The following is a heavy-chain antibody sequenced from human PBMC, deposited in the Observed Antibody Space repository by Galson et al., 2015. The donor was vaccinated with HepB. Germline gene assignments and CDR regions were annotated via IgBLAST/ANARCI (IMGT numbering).Heavy chain of an antibody. CDR3: ARGITGTFDY. Sequence: SLRLSCAASGFTFSNHWMIWLRQAPGKGLEWVATIDQDGGRKYYVDSVKGRFTVSRDNAKNSLYLQMNSPRAEDTAVYFCARGITGTFDYWGQGTLVTVSP. J-gene: IGHJ4*02. CDR2: IDQDGGRK. V-gene: IGHV3-7*03. CDR1: GFTFSNHW. D-gene: IGHD1-20*01.